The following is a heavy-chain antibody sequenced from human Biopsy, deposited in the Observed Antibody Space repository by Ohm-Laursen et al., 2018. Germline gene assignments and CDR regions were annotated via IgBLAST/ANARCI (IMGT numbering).Heavy chain of an antibody. CDR2: INPNSGNA. CDR1: GYTFAGYY. J-gene: IGHJ6*02. Sequence: ASVKVSCKASGYTFAGYYLHWVRQAPGHGLEWMGWINPNSGNANYAQSFQGRLTVTRDTSITTAYMELTSLTSDDTAIYYYARVPAYPSIDGYYGLDLWGQGTTVIVSS. V-gene: IGHV1-2*02. D-gene: IGHD2-15*01. CDR3: ARVPAYPSIDGYYGLDL.